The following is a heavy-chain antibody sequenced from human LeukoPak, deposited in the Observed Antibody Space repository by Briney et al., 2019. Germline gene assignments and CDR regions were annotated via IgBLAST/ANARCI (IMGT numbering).Heavy chain of an antibody. D-gene: IGHD2-15*01. CDR1: GDSISLSFYY. CDR2: VYYSGTT. V-gene: IGHV4-39*07. CDR3: ARRRDIVVVVAATSLTGVDY. J-gene: IGHJ4*02. Sequence: SETLSLTCSVSGDSISLSFYYWGWIRQPPGRALEWIGSVYYSGTTSYNPSLKSRVTISVDTSKNQFSLKLSSVTAADTAVYYCARRRDIVVVVAATSLTGVDYWGQGTLVTVSS.